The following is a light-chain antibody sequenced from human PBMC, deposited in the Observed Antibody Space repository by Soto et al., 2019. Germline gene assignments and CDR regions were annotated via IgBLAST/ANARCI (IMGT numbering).Light chain of an antibody. CDR2: NVS. CDR3: SSYTSSNTYV. Sequence: QSALTQPPSVSGSPGQSVTISCTGTSSDVGGYNSVSWYQQHPGKAPKLMIYNVSNRPSGVSDRFSGSKSGNTASLTISGLQAEDEADYYCSSYTSSNTYVFGTGTKVTVL. V-gene: IGLV2-14*03. J-gene: IGLJ1*01. CDR1: SSDVGGYNS.